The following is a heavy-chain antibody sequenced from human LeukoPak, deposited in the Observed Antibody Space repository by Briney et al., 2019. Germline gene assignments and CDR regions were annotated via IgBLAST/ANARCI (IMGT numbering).Heavy chain of an antibody. CDR1: GFTFSSYT. CDR3: ARGRGCSGGSCYNDY. V-gene: IGHV3-48*02. Sequence: GGSLRLSCAASGFTFSSYTMNWVRQAPGKGLEWVSYITSSSSGIYYSDSVNGRFTISRDNAKNSLYLQMNSLRDEDTAVYYCARGRGCSGGSCYNDYWGQGTLVTVSS. CDR2: ITSSSSGI. D-gene: IGHD2-15*01. J-gene: IGHJ4*02.